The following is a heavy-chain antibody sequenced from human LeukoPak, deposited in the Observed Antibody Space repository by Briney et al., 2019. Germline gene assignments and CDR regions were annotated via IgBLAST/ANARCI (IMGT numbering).Heavy chain of an antibody. CDR1: GGTFSSYA. J-gene: IGHJ4*02. CDR2: IIPIFGTA. D-gene: IGHD2-2*02. V-gene: IGHV1-69*01. Sequence: ASVKVSCKASGGTFSSYAISWVRQAPGQGLEWMGGIIPIFGTANYAQKFQGRVTITADESTSTAYMELSSLRSEDTAVYYCANKDHRPYCSSTSCYTTPLYYFDYWGQGTLVTVSS. CDR3: ANKDHRPYCSSTSCYTTPLYYFDY.